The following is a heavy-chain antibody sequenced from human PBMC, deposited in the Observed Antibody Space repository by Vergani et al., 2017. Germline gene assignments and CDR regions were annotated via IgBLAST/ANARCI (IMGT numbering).Heavy chain of an antibody. CDR1: GFTFSGSA. J-gene: IGHJ6*02. CDR2: IRSKANSYTT. CDR3: AXHSSRWEKGYYYYGMDV. V-gene: IGHV3-73*01. D-gene: IGHD6-13*01. Sequence: EVQLVESGGGLVQPGGSLKLSCAASGFTFSGSAMHWVRQASGKGLEWVGRIRSKANSYTTGYAGSVKGRFTISRDDSKNTAYLQMNSLKTEDTAVYYWAXHSSRWEKGYYYYGMDVWGQGTTVTVSS.